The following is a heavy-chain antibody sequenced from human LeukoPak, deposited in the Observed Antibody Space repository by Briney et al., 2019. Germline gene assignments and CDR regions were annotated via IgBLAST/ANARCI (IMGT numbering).Heavy chain of an antibody. CDR2: IYHSGST. D-gene: IGHD6-19*01. J-gene: IGHJ4*02. CDR3: ARQSGYSSGWYYFDY. Sequence: SETLSLTCAVSGGSISSGGYSWSWIRQPPGKGLEWIGYIYHSGSTYYNPSLKSRVTISVDTSKNQFSLKLSSVTAADTAVYYCARQSGYSSGWYYFDYWGQGTLVTVSS. V-gene: IGHV4-30-2*03. CDR1: GGSISSGGYS.